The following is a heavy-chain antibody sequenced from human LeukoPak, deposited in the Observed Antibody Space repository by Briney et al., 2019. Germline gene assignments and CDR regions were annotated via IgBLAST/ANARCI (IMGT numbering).Heavy chain of an antibody. D-gene: IGHD3-10*01. V-gene: IGHV3-30*18. CDR2: ISYDGSNK. Sequence: PGGSLRLSCAASGFTFSSYGMHWVRQAPGKGLEWVAVISYDGSNKYYADSVEGRFTISRDNSKNTLYLQMNSLRAEDTAVYYCAKETPYGSGSLCMDVWGQGTTVTVSS. CDR3: AKETPYGSGSLCMDV. J-gene: IGHJ6*02. CDR1: GFTFSSYG.